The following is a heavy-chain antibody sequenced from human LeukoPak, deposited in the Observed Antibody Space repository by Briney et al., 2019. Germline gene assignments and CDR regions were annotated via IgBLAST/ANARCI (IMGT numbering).Heavy chain of an antibody. CDR3: ARDSSSGSYCFDY. CDR1: GFTFSSYA. D-gene: IGHD3-10*01. Sequence: PGGSLRLSCAASGFTFSSYAMSWVRQAPGKGLEWVSAISGNGGSTYYADSVKGRFTISRDNAKNSVYPQMNSLRAEDTAVYYCARDSSSGSYCFDYWGQGTLVTVSS. CDR2: ISGNGGST. V-gene: IGHV3-23*01. J-gene: IGHJ4*02.